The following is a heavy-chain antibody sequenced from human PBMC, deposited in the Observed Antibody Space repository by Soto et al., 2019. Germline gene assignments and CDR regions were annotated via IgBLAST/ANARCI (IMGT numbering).Heavy chain of an antibody. CDR2: INHSGST. CDR1: GGSFSGYY. D-gene: IGHD3-3*01. J-gene: IGHJ6*03. V-gene: IGHV4-34*01. CDR3: ARSNRFTVWSGYCNYYYYMDV. Sequence: SETLSLTCAVYGGSFSGYYWSWIHQPPGKGLEWIGEINHSGSTNYNPSLKSRVTISVDTSKNQFSLKLSSVTAADTAVYYCARSNRFTVWSGYCNYYYYMDVWGKGTTVTVSS.